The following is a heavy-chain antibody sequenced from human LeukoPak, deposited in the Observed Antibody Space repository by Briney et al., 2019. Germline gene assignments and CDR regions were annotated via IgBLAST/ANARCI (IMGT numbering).Heavy chain of an antibody. D-gene: IGHD3-16*01. Sequence: SETLSLTCAVSGVSVNSGSFYWTWIRQPAGKGLEWIGRIYTTGETIFSPSLTGRATISVDTSENQFSLELTAVTAADTALYYCARSLGSATYYFDSWGQGALVTVSS. J-gene: IGHJ4*02. CDR1: GVSVNSGSFY. CDR2: IYTTGET. CDR3: ARSLGSATYYFDS. V-gene: IGHV4-61*02.